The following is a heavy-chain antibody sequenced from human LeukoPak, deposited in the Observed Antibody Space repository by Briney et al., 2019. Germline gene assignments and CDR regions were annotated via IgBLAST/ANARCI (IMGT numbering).Heavy chain of an antibody. Sequence: ASVKVSCKASGYTFTSYGISWVGQAPGQGLEWMGWISAYNGNTNYAQKLQGRVTMTTDTSTSTAYMELRSLRSDDTAVYYCARHAISRSSWSAIKTFTFDYWGQGTLVTVSS. CDR2: ISAYNGNT. D-gene: IGHD6-13*01. CDR3: ARHAISRSSWSAIKTFTFDY. CDR1: GYTFTSYG. V-gene: IGHV1-18*01. J-gene: IGHJ4*02.